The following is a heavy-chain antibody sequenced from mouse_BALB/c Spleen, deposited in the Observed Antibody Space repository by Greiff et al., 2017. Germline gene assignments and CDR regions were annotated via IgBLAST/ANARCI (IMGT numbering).Heavy chain of an antibody. CDR1: GYAFTSYN. CDR2: IDPYNGGT. Sequence: EVQLVESGPELVKPGASVKVSCKASGYAFTSYNMYWVKQSHGKSLEWIGYIDPYNGGTSYNQKFKGKATLTVDKSSSTAYMHLNSLTSEDSAVYYCARGEFITTATGAMDYWGQGTSVTVSS. V-gene: IGHV1S135*01. D-gene: IGHD1-2*01. J-gene: IGHJ4*01. CDR3: ARGEFITTATGAMDY.